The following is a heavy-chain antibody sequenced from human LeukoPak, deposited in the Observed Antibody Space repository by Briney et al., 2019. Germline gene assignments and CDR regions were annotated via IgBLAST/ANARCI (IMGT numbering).Heavy chain of an antibody. J-gene: IGHJ4*02. CDR2: ITGGGDTT. CDR3: AKQRSEVVVAATNY. CDR1: GCTFSGYA. V-gene: IGHV3-23*01. D-gene: IGHD2-15*01. Sequence: PGGALRLSCAASGCTFSGYAMTWVRQAPGKGLEWVSSITGGGDTTYYADSVRGRFTISRDNSKDTLSVQMNSLRAEDTAVYYCAKQRSEVVVAATNYWGQGTLVTVSS.